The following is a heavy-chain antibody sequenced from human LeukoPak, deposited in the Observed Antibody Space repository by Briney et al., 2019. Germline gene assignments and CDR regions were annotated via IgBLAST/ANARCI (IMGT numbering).Heavy chain of an antibody. D-gene: IGHD6-19*01. CDR3: ARETQYSSGWSDFDY. V-gene: IGHV3-30*03. CDR1: GFTYSSYG. CDR2: ISYDGSNK. J-gene: IGHJ4*02. Sequence: GGSLRLSCAASGFTYSSYGMHWVRQAPGKGLEWVAVISYDGSNKYYADSVKGRFTISRDNSKNTLYLQMNSLRSEDTAVYYCARETQYSSGWSDFDYWGQGTLVTVSS.